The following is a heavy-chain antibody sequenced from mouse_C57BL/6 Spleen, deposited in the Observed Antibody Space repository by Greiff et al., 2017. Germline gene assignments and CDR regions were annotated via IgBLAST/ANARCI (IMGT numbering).Heavy chain of an antibody. Sequence: QVQLQQPGAELVKPGASVKLSCKASGYTFTSYWMQWVKQRPGQGLEWIGEIDPSDSYTNYNQKFNGKATLTVDTSSSTAYMQLSSLTSEDSAVYYCARGAIYDGYSFDYWGQGTTLTVSS. CDR1: GYTFTSYW. CDR2: IDPSDSYT. D-gene: IGHD2-3*01. V-gene: IGHV1-50*01. CDR3: ARGAIYDGYSFDY. J-gene: IGHJ2*01.